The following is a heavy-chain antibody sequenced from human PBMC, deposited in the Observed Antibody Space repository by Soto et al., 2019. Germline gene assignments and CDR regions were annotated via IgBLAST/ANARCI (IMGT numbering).Heavy chain of an antibody. J-gene: IGHJ4*02. CDR3: ARSRNGAVPDSINF. V-gene: IGHV3-30*14. CDR2: ISRDGSSK. Sequence: GSLRPSCPASGFTFSRYAMHWVRQAPGEGLEWVAVISRDGSSKYYGDSVKGRFTVSRDNSNNTLYLSMTSLRPDDTAVFYCARSRNGAVPDSINFWGQGTLVTVYS. CDR1: GFTFSRYA. D-gene: IGHD2-8*01.